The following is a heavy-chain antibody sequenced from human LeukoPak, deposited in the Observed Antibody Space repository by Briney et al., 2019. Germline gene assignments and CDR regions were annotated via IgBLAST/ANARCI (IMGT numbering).Heavy chain of an antibody. Sequence: SETLSLTCAVSGVSVSSSNWWTWVRQPPGKGLEWIGEIYHSESTNYNPSLESRVTISVDTSKNQFSLKLSSVTAADTAVYYCARSITMIVVVPSIWGQGTMVTVSS. J-gene: IGHJ3*02. CDR1: GVSVSSSNW. D-gene: IGHD3-22*01. V-gene: IGHV4-4*02. CDR2: IYHSEST. CDR3: ARSITMIVVVPSI.